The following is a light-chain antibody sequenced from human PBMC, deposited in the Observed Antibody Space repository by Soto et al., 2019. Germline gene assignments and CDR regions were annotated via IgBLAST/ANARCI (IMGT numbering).Light chain of an antibody. CDR3: QQYNSYPWT. CDR1: QSISSW. CDR2: KAP. V-gene: IGKV1-5*03. J-gene: IGKJ1*01. Sequence: DIQMTQSPSTLSASVGDRVTITCRASQSISSWLAWYQQKPGKAPKLLIYKAPSLESGVPSRFSGSGSGTEFTLTISSLQPDDFATDYCQQYNSYPWTFGQGTKVEIK.